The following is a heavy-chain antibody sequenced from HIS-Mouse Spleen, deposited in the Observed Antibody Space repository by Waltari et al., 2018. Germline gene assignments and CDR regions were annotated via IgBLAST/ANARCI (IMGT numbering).Heavy chain of an antibody. CDR2: IYYSGST. D-gene: IGHD6-13*01. Sequence: QLQLQESGPGLVKPSETLSLTCTVSGGSISSSSYYWGWPRQPPGKGLEWIGSIYYSGSTYYNPSLKSRVTISVDTSKNKFSLKLSSVTAADTAVYYCAREIPYSSSWYDWYFDLWGRGTLVTVSS. J-gene: IGHJ2*01. V-gene: IGHV4-39*07. CDR3: AREIPYSSSWYDWYFDL. CDR1: GGSISSSSYY.